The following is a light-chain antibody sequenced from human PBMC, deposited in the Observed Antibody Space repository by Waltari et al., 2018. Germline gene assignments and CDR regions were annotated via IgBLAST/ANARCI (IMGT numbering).Light chain of an antibody. CDR3: SSYVANNNPV. CDR1: TSDVGGYDF. CDR2: EVS. J-gene: IGLJ2*01. V-gene: IGLV2-8*01. Sequence: QSALTQPPSASGSPGQPVTISCTGTTSDVGGYDFVSLYQHHPGKAPRLIIYEVSERPSGVPDRFSGSKSGNTASLTVSGLQAEDEADYYCSSYVANNNPVFGGGTKLTVL.